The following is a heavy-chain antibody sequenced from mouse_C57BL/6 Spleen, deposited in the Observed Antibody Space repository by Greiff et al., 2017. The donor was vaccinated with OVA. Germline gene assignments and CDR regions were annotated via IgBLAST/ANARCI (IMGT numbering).Heavy chain of an antibody. CDR1: GYAFSSSW. CDR2: IYPGDGDT. V-gene: IGHV1-82*01. D-gene: IGHD3-1*01. J-gene: IGHJ3*01. Sequence: VNVVESGPELVKPGASVKISCKASGYAFSSSWMNWVKQRPGKGLEWIGRIYPGDGDTNYNGKFKGKATLTADKSSSTAYMQLSSLTSEDSAVYFCARQLVFAYWGQGTLVTVSA. CDR3: ARQLVFAY.